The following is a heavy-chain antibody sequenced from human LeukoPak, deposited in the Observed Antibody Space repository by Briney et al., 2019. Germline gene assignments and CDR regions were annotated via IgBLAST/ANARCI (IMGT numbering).Heavy chain of an antibody. CDR2: ISYDGSNK. CDR3: AKDTAAPKQLGSIDY. V-gene: IGHV3-30*18. CDR1: GFPFSSHG. Sequence: GGSLRLSCAGSGFPFSSHGMNWVRQAPGKGLEWVAVISYDGSNKYYADSVKGRFTISRDNSKNTLYLQMNSLRAEDTAVYYCAKDTAAPKQLGSIDYWGQGTLVTVSS. J-gene: IGHJ4*02. D-gene: IGHD6-6*01.